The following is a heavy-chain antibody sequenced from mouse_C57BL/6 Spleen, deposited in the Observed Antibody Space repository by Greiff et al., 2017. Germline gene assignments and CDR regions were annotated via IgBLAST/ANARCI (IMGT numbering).Heavy chain of an antibody. Sequence: EVQRVESEGGLVQPGSSMKLSCTASGFTFSDYYMAWVRQVPEKGLEWVANTNYDGSSTYYLDSLKSRFIISRDNAKNILYLQMSSLKSEDTATYYCARVSFYAMDYGGQGTSVTVSS. CDR1: GFTFSDYY. J-gene: IGHJ4*01. CDR3: ARVSFYAMDY. D-gene: IGHD1-1*01. CDR2: TNYDGSST. V-gene: IGHV5-16*01.